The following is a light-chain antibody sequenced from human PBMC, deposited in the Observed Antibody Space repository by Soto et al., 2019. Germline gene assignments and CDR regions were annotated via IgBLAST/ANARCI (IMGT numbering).Light chain of an antibody. CDR1: SSDIGGHYF. CDR2: EVT. CDR3: SAYTSISLYV. V-gene: IGLV2-14*01. J-gene: IGLJ1*01. Sequence: QSVLTQPASVSGSPGQSITISCTGASSDIGGHYFVSWYQPQSGKAPKLVIYEVTDRPSGGSDRFSGSKSGNTASLTVSGLQLEDEADYYCSAYTSISLYVFGTGTKVTVL.